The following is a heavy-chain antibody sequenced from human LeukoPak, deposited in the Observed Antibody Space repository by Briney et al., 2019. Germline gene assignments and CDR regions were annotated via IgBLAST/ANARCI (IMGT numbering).Heavy chain of an antibody. CDR2: ITGSSSYI. J-gene: IGHJ4*02. CDR3: ASGFSSSPYFDY. CDR1: GFTFSTYY. Sequence: GASLSFSCAAAGFTFSTYYMKWVRQAPGKGLEWVSFITGSSSYIYYTDSVRGRFTISRDNAKNSLFLQMNSLRDEDTAVYYCASGFSSSPYFDYWGQGTLVTVSS. V-gene: IGHV3-21*01. D-gene: IGHD6-6*01.